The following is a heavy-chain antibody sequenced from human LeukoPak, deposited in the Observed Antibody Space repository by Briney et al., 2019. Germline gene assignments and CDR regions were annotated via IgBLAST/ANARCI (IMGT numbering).Heavy chain of an antibody. CDR2: INQDGSQK. V-gene: IGHV3-7*03. CDR3: ARDRADSSKWSQIYDYDYYLDV. Sequence: GGSLRLSCAASGFTFSSYGMHWVRQAPGKGLAWVAGINQDGSQKDYVDSVKGRFTISRDNAKRSLYLQMNSLRVDDTAVYYCARDRADSSKWSQIYDYDYYLDVWGRGTTVTVSS. D-gene: IGHD6-13*01. J-gene: IGHJ6*03. CDR1: GFTFSSYG.